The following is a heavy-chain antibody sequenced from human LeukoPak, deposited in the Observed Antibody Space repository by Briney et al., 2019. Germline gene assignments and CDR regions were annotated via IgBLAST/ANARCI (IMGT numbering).Heavy chain of an antibody. CDR1: GFTFSNYW. CDR2: INQDGSEK. J-gene: IGHJ3*02. CDR3: ARESDSSGFGAFDI. Sequence: GGSLRLSCAASGFTFSNYWMSWVRQAPGKGLEWVANINQDGSEKYYVDSVKGRFTISRDNAKNSLYLQMNSLRAEDTAVYYCARESDSSGFGAFDIWGQGTMVTVSS. V-gene: IGHV3-7*04. D-gene: IGHD3-22*01.